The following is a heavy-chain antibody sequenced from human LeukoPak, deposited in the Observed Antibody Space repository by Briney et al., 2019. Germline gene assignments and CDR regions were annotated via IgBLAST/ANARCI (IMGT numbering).Heavy chain of an antibody. CDR3: ARDSAGSDSSSSGYFDY. V-gene: IGHV3-74*01. CDR2: IKGDGSST. D-gene: IGHD6-6*01. Sequence: GGSLRLSCAASGFTFSSYWMHWVRHTPGKGLVWVSRIKGDGSSTSYADSVKGRFTISRDNAKNTLYLQMNSLRAEDTAVYYCARDSAGSDSSSSGYFDYWGQGTLVTVSS. CDR1: GFTFSSYW. J-gene: IGHJ4*02.